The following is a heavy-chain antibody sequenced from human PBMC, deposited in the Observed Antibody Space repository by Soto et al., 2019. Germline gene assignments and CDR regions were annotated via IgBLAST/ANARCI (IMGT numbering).Heavy chain of an antibody. CDR2: IIPIFGTA. Sequence: SVKVSCKASGGTFSSYAISWVRQAPGQGLEWMGGIIPIFGTANYAQKFQGRVTITADESTSTAYMELSSLRSEDTAVYYCARDSHYYDSSVYFDYWGQGTLVTVSS. J-gene: IGHJ4*02. V-gene: IGHV1-69*13. CDR1: GGTFSSYA. CDR3: ARDSHYYDSSVYFDY. D-gene: IGHD3-22*01.